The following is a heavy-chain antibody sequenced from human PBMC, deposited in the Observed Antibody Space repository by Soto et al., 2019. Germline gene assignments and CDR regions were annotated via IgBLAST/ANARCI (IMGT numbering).Heavy chain of an antibody. V-gene: IGHV4-59*01. J-gene: IGHJ4*02. D-gene: IGHD3-22*01. CDR3: ARLYYDSRGCYYFDY. CDR2: ISYSGST. Sequence: SETLSLTCTVSGASISTYYWSWIRQPPGKGLEWIGYISYSGSTNYNPSLKSRVTISLDTSKNQFSLRLTSVTAADTAVYYCARLYYDSRGCYYFDYWGQGTLVTVSS. CDR1: GASISTYY.